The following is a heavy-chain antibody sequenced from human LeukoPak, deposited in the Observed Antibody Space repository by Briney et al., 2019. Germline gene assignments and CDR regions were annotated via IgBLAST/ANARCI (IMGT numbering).Heavy chain of an antibody. Sequence: GESLKISCKSSGYSFSSYWIGWVRQRPGKGLEWMGIVYPGDSDTRDSPSFQGQVTISADKSIRTAYLQWSSLKASDTAMYYCARQEYSGTLAHFDYWGQGTLVTVSS. CDR2: VYPGDSDT. D-gene: IGHD1-26*01. CDR1: GYSFSSYW. CDR3: ARQEYSGTLAHFDY. V-gene: IGHV5-51*01. J-gene: IGHJ4*02.